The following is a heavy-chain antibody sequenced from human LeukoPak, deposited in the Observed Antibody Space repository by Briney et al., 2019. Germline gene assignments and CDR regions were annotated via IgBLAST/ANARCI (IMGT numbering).Heavy chain of an antibody. CDR3: AKEAVYGDYPPANYDY. D-gene: IGHD4-17*01. CDR2: ISGSGGST. V-gene: IGHV3-23*01. Sequence: GGSLRLSCAASGFTFSSYAMSWVRQAPGKGLEWVSAISGSGGSTYYADSVKGRFTISRDNSKNTLYLQMNSLRAEDTAVYYCAKEAVYGDYPPANYDYWGQGTLVTVSS. CDR1: GFTFSSYA. J-gene: IGHJ4*02.